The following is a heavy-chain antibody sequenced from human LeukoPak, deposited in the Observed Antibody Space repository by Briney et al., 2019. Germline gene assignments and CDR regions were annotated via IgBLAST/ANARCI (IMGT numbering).Heavy chain of an antibody. CDR2: INPSGGST. J-gene: IGHJ4*02. CDR1: GYTFTSYY. D-gene: IGHD2-2*01. Sequence: ASVKVSCKASGYTFTSYYMHWVRQAPGQGLEWMGIINPSGGSTSYAQKFQGRVTMTRGTSTSTVYMELSSLRSEDTAVYYCARDGRYCSSTSCYAGFSFDYWGQGTLVTVSS. CDR3: ARDGRYCSSTSCYAGFSFDY. V-gene: IGHV1-46*01.